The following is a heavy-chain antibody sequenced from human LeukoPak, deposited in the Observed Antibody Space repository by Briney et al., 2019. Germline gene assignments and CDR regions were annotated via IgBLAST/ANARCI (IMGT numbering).Heavy chain of an antibody. Sequence: PGGSLRLSCAASGFTFSDYTMNWVRQAPGKGLEWVSSISGGSRSIYYVDSVKGRFTISRDNAKNSLYLQVNSLRAEDTAIYYCARDYFYCGGDCFVDHWGQGTLVTVSS. CDR1: GFTFSDYT. CDR3: ARDYFYCGGDCFVDH. D-gene: IGHD2-21*02. CDR2: ISGGSRSI. V-gene: IGHV3-21*04. J-gene: IGHJ5*02.